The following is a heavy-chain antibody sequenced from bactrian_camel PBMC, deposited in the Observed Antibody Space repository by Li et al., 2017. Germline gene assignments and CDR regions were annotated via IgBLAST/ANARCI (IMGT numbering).Heavy chain of an antibody. CDR2: ISTVGQLT. Sequence: LTLSCAASGFPLTTYSMGWFRQAPGKEREGVAAISTVGQLTHYVDSVKGRFTISQDNDKKIVYLQLNSLKTEDMATYYCVKYGGTWYFDYWGQGTQVTVS. J-gene: IGHJ4*01. D-gene: IGHD6*01. CDR1: GFPLTTYS. CDR3: VKYGGTWYFDY. V-gene: IGHV3S1*01.